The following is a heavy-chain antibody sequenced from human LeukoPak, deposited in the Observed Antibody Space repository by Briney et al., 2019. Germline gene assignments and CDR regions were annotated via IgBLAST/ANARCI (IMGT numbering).Heavy chain of an antibody. J-gene: IGHJ4*02. CDR1: GFTFTNHA. Sequence: GGSLRLSCAASGFTFTNHAMAWVRLAPGKGLEWVSTLSDRGASTYYADSVKGRFTISRDNSRNTMYLQMDSLRADDTGVYFCARTPNRDGYSHIDFWGQGALVTVSS. V-gene: IGHV3-23*01. CDR2: LSDRGAST. D-gene: IGHD5-24*01. CDR3: ARTPNRDGYSHIDF.